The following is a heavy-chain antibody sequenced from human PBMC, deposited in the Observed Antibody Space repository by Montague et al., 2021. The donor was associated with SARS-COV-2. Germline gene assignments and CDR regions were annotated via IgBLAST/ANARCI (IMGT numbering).Heavy chain of an antibody. D-gene: IGHD6-25*01. V-gene: IGHV4-59*11. CDR2: IYYTGNT. Sequence: SETLSLTCTVSGGSISSHYWSWIRLPPGKGLEWVGHIYYTGNTNYKVSLRGRVTISVDTSKNQFSLKLTSVTAADTAVYYCARGSGYASATWFDNWGQGTLVTVSS. CDR1: GGSISSHY. CDR3: ARGSGYASATWFDN. J-gene: IGHJ5*02.